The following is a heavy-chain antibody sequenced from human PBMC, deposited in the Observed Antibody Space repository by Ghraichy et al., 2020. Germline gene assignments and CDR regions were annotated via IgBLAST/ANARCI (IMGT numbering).Heavy chain of an antibody. D-gene: IGHD3-10*01. CDR2: ISDDGGDK. CDR3: ARGDYLGLGRGGSAFDI. V-gene: IGHV3-7*03. J-gene: IGHJ3*02. Sequence: GGSLRLSCAASGFTFSNYYMTWVRQAPGKGLEWVANISDDGGDKYYADSVKGRFTISRDNAKNSLYLQMHSLRAEDSGVYYCARGDYLGLGRGGSAFDIWGQGTVATVSS. CDR1: GFTFSNYY.